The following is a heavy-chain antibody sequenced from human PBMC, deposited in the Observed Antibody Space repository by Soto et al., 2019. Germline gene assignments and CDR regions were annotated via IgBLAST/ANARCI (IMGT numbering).Heavy chain of an antibody. CDR2: IIPIFGTA. CDR1: GGTFSSYA. Sequence: SVKVSCKASGGTFSSYAISWVRQAPGQGLEWMGGIIPIFGTANYAQKFQGRVTITADKSTSTAYMELSSLRSEDTAVYYCARSDVRDGYNLKYGMDVWGQGTTVTVYS. V-gene: IGHV1-69*06. D-gene: IGHD5-12*01. J-gene: IGHJ6*02. CDR3: ARSDVRDGYNLKYGMDV.